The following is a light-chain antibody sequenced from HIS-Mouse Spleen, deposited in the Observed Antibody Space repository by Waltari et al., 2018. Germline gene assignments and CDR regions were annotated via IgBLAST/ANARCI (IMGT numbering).Light chain of an antibody. CDR2: EDS. J-gene: IGLJ2*01. CDR3: YSTDSSGNHRV. Sequence: SYELTQPPSVSVSPGQTARNTCSGVALPTKYAYWYQQKSGQAPVLVIYEDSKRPSGIPERFSGSSSGTMATLTISGAQVEDEADYYCYSTDSSGNHRVFGGGTKLTVL. CDR1: ALPTKY. V-gene: IGLV3-10*01.